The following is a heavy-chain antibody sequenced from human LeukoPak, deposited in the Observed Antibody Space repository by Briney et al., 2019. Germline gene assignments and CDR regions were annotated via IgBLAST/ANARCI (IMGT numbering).Heavy chain of an antibody. CDR3: ARDQGLTAPPPYGLDV. Sequence: ASVKVSCKTSGGTFSTSAITWVRQAPGQGLEWMGRIIPVLNITTYAQRFQGRVTITADTSTNTVYMELSSLRSEETAVYYCARDQGLTAPPPYGLDVWGQGTTVIVSS. V-gene: IGHV1-69*04. D-gene: IGHD5-18*01. CDR1: GGTFSTSA. CDR2: IIPVLNIT. J-gene: IGHJ6*02.